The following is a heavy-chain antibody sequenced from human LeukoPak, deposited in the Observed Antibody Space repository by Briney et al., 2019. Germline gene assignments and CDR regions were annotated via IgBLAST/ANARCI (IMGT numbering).Heavy chain of an antibody. CDR2: IKSDGSST. J-gene: IGHJ5*02. CDR1: GFTFSSYW. D-gene: IGHD3-10*01. V-gene: IGHV3-74*01. CDR3: ARESGYHGSGFDP. Sequence: GGSLRLSCAASGFTFSSYWMHWVRQGPGKGLVWVSRIKSDGSSTSYADSVKGRFTISRDNAENTLYLQMNSLRDEDTAVYYCARESGYHGSGFDPWGQGTLVTVSS.